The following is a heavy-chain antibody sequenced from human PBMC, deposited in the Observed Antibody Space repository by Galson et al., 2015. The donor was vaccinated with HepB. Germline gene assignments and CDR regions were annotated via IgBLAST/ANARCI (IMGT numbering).Heavy chain of an antibody. D-gene: IGHD5-24*01. J-gene: IGHJ4*02. V-gene: IGHV3-21*01. CDR2: ISSSSSYI. CDR3: ARDPDGNKTTFDN. CDR1: GFTFSSYS. Sequence: SLRLSCAASGFTFSSYSMNWVRQAPGKGLEWVSSISSSSSYIYYADSVKGRFTISRDNAKNSLYLQMNSLRAEDTAVYYCARDPDGNKTTFDNWGQGILVTVSS.